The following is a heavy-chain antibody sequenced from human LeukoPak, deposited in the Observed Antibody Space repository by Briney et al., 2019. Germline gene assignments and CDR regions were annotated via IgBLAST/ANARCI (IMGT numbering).Heavy chain of an antibody. Sequence: ASVKVSCKASGYTFTSYYMHWVRQAPGQGLEWMGIINPSGGSTSYAQKFQGRATMTRDTSTSTVYMELSSLRSEDTAVYYCARRGGVAGPFDYWGQGTLVTVSS. D-gene: IGHD6-19*01. J-gene: IGHJ4*02. CDR2: INPSGGST. V-gene: IGHV1-46*01. CDR3: ARRGGVAGPFDY. CDR1: GYTFTSYY.